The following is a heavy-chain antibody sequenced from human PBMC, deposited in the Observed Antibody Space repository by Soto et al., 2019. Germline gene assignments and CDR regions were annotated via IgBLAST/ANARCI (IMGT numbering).Heavy chain of an antibody. CDR2: ISAYNGNT. CDR3: ARVLLWPSRPNLFDP. CDR1: GYTFTSYG. D-gene: IGHD5-18*01. Sequence: QVQLVQSGAEVKKPGASVKVSCKASGYTFTSYGISWVRQAPGQGLEWMGWISAYNGNTNYAQKLQGRVTMTTDTSASTAYMELRSLRSEDTAVYYCARVLLWPSRPNLFDPWGQGTLVTVSS. V-gene: IGHV1-18*01. J-gene: IGHJ5*02.